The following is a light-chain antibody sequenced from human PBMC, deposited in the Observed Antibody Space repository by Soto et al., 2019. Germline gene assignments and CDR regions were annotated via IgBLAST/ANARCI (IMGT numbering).Light chain of an antibody. Sequence: DIQMTQSPSSLSASVGDRVTITCRASQGISNSLAWYQQKPGKAPKLLIYAASSLQSGVPSRFSGSGSGTDFTLTISSLQPEDVAIYYCQKDSDAPPLTFGQGTKVEVK. V-gene: IGKV1-27*01. CDR2: AAS. J-gene: IGKJ1*01. CDR3: QKDSDAPPLT. CDR1: QGISNS.